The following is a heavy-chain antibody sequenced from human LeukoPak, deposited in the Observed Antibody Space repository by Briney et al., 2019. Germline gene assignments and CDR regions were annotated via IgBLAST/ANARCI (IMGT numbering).Heavy chain of an antibody. CDR2: ISYDGSNK. J-gene: IGHJ4*02. V-gene: IGHV3-30*03. CDR3: ARDFIVSYYDSSGFGY. Sequence: GGSLRLSSAASGFTFSSYAMHWVRQAPGKGLEWVAVISYDGSNKHYADSVKGRFTISRDNSKNTLYLQMNSLRAEDTAVYYCARDFIVSYYDSSGFGYWGQGTLVTVSS. CDR1: GFTFSSYA. D-gene: IGHD3-22*01.